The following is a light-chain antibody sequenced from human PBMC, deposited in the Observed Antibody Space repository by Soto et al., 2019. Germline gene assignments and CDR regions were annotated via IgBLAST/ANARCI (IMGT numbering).Light chain of an antibody. V-gene: IGKV3-20*01. CDR2: GAS. CDR1: QNVNNHY. CDR3: QQFGSLPYT. Sequence: ENVLTQSPGTLSLSPGERATLSCRASQNVNNHYLAWYQHKPGQAPRLLIYGASRRAAAIPDRFSASGSGTDFTLSISRLEPEDFAVYHCQQFGSLPYTFGQGTK. J-gene: IGKJ2*01.